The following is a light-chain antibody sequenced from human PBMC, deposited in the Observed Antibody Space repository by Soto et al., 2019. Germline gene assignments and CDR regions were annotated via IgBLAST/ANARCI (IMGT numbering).Light chain of an antibody. CDR3: QQYNNWPYT. CDR2: AAS. Sequence: EIVMTQYPATLSVSPGERATLSCRARQSVSRNLAWYQQKPGQAPRLLIYAASTRATGIPARFSGSGSGTEFTLTISSLQSEDFAVYYCQQYNNWPYTFGQGTKLEIK. J-gene: IGKJ2*01. V-gene: IGKV3-15*01. CDR1: QSVSRN.